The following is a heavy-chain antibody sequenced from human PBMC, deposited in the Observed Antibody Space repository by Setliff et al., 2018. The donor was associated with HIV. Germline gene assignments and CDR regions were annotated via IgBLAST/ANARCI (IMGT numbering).Heavy chain of an antibody. CDR3: AGESSIAVAEYFQH. CDR1: GFTFSSYA. D-gene: IGHD6-19*01. CDR2: ISGSGGST. J-gene: IGHJ1*01. Sequence: GESLRLSCAASGFTFSSYAMSWVRQAPGKGLEWVSAISGSGGSTYYADSVKGRFTISRDNSKNTLYLQMNSLRAEDTAEYYCAGESSIAVAEYFQHWGQGTLVTVSS. V-gene: IGHV3-23*01.